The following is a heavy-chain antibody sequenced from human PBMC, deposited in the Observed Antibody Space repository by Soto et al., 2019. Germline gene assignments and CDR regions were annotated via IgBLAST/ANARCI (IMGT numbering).Heavy chain of an antibody. CDR1: GASISSRDYY. CDR2: IDYNGVT. J-gene: IGHJ4*02. CDR3: GRVMIGTSRHTDSDY. V-gene: IGHV4-39*01. D-gene: IGHD2-2*01. Sequence: SETLSLTCSVSGASISSRDYYWGWIRQTPGKGLEWIGNIDYNGVTYYNPSLKSRVTVSKDTSKNQFSLKVASVTAAGTAIYYRGRVMIGTSRHTDSDYWGQGTQVTVSS.